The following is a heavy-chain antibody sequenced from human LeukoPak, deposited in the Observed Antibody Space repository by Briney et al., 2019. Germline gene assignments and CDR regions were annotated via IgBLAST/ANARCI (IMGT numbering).Heavy chain of an antibody. V-gene: IGHV3-53*01. Sequence: PGGSLRLSCVASGFTVSSNYMSWVRQAPWKGLEWVSVIYSGGSTYYADSVKGRFTISRGNSKNTLYLQMNSLRAEDTAVYYCASGSGSYRTPYYYMDVWGTGTTVTVSS. CDR3: ASGSGSYRTPYYYMDV. J-gene: IGHJ6*03. CDR2: IYSGGST. D-gene: IGHD3-10*01. CDR1: GFTVSSNY.